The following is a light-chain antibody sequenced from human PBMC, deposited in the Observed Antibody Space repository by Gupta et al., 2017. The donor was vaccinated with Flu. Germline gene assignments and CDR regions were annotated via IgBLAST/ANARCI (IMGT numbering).Light chain of an antibody. CDR1: QNLLASSNNRNF. CDR3: QQYYSTPST. Sequence: DIVMTQSPDSLAMSLGERATINCKSSQNLLASSNNRNFFAWYQQRPGQPPRLLMYWASTREAVVPDRFSGSGSGTDFTLTISSLHAEDAAVYDCQQYYSTPSTFGQGTKVEIK. J-gene: IGKJ2*01. V-gene: IGKV4-1*01. CDR2: WAS.